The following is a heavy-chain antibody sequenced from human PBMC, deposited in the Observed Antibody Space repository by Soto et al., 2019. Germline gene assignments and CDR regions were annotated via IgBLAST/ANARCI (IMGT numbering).Heavy chain of an antibody. CDR2: ILVGGST. CDR1: GFICSSYD. J-gene: IGHJ3*02. D-gene: IGHD2-8*02. CDR3: AKATATGGGAFDI. Sequence: GGSLRLSCAASGFICSSYDMSWVRQAPGKGLEWVSTILVGGSTHYPDSVRGRFTISRDNSKNTLFLQMNSLTAGDAAVYYCAKATATGGGAFDICGQGTMVTVSS. V-gene: IGHV3-23*01.